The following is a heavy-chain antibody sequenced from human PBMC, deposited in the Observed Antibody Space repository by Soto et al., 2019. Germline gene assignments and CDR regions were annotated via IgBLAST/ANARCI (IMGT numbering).Heavy chain of an antibody. Sequence: QVQLVESGGGVVQPGRSLRLSCAASGFTFSSYAMHWVRQAPGKGLEWVAVISHDGSNKYYADSVKGRFTISRDNSKNTLYLQMNSLRAEDTAVYYCAKIEAYYYGMDVWGQGTTVTVSS. CDR3: AKIEAYYYGMDV. J-gene: IGHJ6*02. CDR1: GFTFSSYA. CDR2: ISHDGSNK. V-gene: IGHV3-30-3*02.